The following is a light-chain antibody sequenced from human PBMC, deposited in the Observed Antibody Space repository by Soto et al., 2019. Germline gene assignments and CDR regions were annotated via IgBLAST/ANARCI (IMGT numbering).Light chain of an antibody. V-gene: IGKV3-15*01. Sequence: ETVMTQSPATLSVSPGARDPLSCRASQSVSSNLAWYQQKPGQPPRLLIYDASIRATNIPGRFSGSGSGTEFTLTISSLQSEDFAVYYCQHYYNWPRTFGQGTKVDIK. CDR2: DAS. J-gene: IGKJ1*01. CDR1: QSVSSN. CDR3: QHYYNWPRT.